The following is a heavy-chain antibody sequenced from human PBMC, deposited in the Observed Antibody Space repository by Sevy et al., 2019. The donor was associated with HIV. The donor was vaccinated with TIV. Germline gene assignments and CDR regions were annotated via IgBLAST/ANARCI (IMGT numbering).Heavy chain of an antibody. J-gene: IGHJ5*02. CDR1: GYTFTGYY. CDR2: INPNSGGT. V-gene: IGHV1-2*02. CDR3: ARDAQLWSYNWPDP. Sequence: ASVKVSCKGSGYTFTGYYIYWVRQAPGQGLEWMGWINPNSGGTNYAQKFQGRVTMTTDTSINTAYMELSRLRSDDTAVYYCARDAQLWSYNWPDPWGQGTLVTVSS. D-gene: IGHD5-18*01.